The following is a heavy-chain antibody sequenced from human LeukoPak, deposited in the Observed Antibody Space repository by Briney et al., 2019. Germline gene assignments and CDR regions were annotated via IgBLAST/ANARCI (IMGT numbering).Heavy chain of an antibody. CDR1: GFTFTTYA. Sequence: GGSLRLSCSASGFTFTTYAMHWVRQAPGKGLEYVSAISNNGGSTFYADSVKGRFTISRDNSKNTLYLQMSSLKSEDTAVYYCVKATSGAIAAAAKNGMDAWGQGTTVTVSS. CDR3: VKATSGAIAAAAKNGMDA. CDR2: ISNNGGST. J-gene: IGHJ6*02. V-gene: IGHV3-64D*06. D-gene: IGHD6-13*01.